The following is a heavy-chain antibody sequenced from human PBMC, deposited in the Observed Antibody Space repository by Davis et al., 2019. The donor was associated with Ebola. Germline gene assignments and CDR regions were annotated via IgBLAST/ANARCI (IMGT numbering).Heavy chain of an antibody. J-gene: IGHJ6*03. CDR2: INHSGST. CDR1: GGSFSGYY. Sequence: PSETLSLTCAVYGGSFSGYYWSWIRQPPGKGLEWIGEINHSGSTYYNPSLKSRVTISVDTSKNQFSLKLSSVTAADTAVYYCARARIVVVPAAIPHMDVWGKGTTVTVSS. V-gene: IGHV4-34*09. CDR3: ARARIVVVPAAIPHMDV. D-gene: IGHD2-2*02.